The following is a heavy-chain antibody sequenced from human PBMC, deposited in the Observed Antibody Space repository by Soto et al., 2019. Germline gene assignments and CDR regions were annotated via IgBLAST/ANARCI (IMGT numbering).Heavy chain of an antibody. V-gene: IGHV1-69*13. CDR1: GDGFNSIA. J-gene: IGHJ6*03. CDR3: ARDFPPLNGLSHIDV. CDR2: IIPLFGTA. Sequence: SSVKVSCKASGDGFNSIAITWVRQAPGQGLEWMGGIIPLFGTANYADNFQGRVTISEDVFTNTAYMEMSSLRFEETAVYYCARDFPPLNGLSHIDVWG. D-gene: IGHD3-16*02.